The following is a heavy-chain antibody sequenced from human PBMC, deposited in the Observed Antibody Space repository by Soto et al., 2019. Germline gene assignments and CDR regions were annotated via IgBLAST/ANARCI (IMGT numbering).Heavy chain of an antibody. Sequence: PGGSPRLSCAASGFTFSSYGMHWVRQAPGKGLEWVAVIWYDGSNKYYADSVKGRFTISRDNSKNTLYLQMNSLRAEDTAVYYCARDCDMTTVTFSAYYYGMDVWGQGTTVTVSS. V-gene: IGHV3-33*01. CDR3: ARDCDMTTVTFSAYYYGMDV. J-gene: IGHJ6*02. CDR2: IWYDGSNK. CDR1: GFTFSSYG. D-gene: IGHD4-17*01.